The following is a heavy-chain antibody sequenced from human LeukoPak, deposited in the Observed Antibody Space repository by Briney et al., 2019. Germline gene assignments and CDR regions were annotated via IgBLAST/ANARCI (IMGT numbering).Heavy chain of an antibody. CDR3: TRVQAGRSGLMDV. D-gene: IGHD2-8*02. CDR2: MSSEGSAT. CDR1: GFSLSGYW. J-gene: IGHJ6*02. V-gene: IGHV3-74*01. Sequence: GGSLRLSCAASGFSLSGYWMHWVRQAPGKGLVWFSRMSSEGSATTYADSVKGRFIISRANAKNTMYLQMNSLRAEDAAAYYCTRVQAGRSGLMDVWDRGTTVTVS.